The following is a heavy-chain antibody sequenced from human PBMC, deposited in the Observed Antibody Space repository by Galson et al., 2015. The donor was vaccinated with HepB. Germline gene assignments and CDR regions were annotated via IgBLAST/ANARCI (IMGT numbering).Heavy chain of an antibody. CDR1: GFTFSSYG. CDR3: AKDFSAMIVVVSRGGPSFDY. D-gene: IGHD3-22*01. Sequence: SLRLSCAASGFTFSSYGMHWVRQAPGKGLEWVAVISYDGSNKYYADSVKGRFTISRDNSKNTLYLQMNSLRAEDTAVYYCAKDFSAMIVVVSRGGPSFDYWGQGTLVTVSS. J-gene: IGHJ4*02. V-gene: IGHV3-30*18. CDR2: ISYDGSNK.